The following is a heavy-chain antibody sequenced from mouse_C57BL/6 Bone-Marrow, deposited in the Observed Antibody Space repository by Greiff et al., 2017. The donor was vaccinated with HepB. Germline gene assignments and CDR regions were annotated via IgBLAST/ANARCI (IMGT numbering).Heavy chain of an antibody. J-gene: IGHJ4*01. CDR3: ARPEYYYDSSLGDKEY. Sequence: EVKLVESGGGLVQPGGSLKLSCAASGFTFSDYYMYWVRQTPEKRLEWVAYISNGGGSTYYPDTVKGRFTIFRDNAKNTLYLQMSRLKSEDTAMYYCARPEYYYDSSLGDKEYWGQGTSVTVSS. CDR2: ISNGGGST. D-gene: IGHD1-1*01. V-gene: IGHV5-12*01. CDR1: GFTFSDYY.